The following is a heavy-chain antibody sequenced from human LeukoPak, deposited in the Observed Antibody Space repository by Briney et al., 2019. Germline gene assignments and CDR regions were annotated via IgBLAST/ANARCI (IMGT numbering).Heavy chain of an antibody. D-gene: IGHD6-6*01. Sequence: GASVKVSCKASGYTFTSYGISWVRQAPGQGLEWMGWISAYNGNTNYAQKLQGRVTMTTDTSTSTAYMELRSLRSDDTAVYYCARVPIYSSSFYFDYWGQGTLVTVSS. CDR2: ISAYNGNT. CDR3: ARVPIYSSSFYFDY. J-gene: IGHJ4*02. CDR1: GYTFTSYG. V-gene: IGHV1-18*01.